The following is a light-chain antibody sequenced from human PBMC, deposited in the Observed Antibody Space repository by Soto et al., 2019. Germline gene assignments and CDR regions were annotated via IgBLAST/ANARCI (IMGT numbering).Light chain of an antibody. CDR2: DAS. J-gene: IGKJ3*01. Sequence: DIQMTQSPSTLSASVGDRVTVTCRASQSISSWLAWYQQKPGKAPKLLIYDASSLKSGVPSRFSGSGSGTEFTLTISSLQPGDFATYYCQQYHSYSPFTFGPGTKVDIK. CDR1: QSISSW. CDR3: QQYHSYSPFT. V-gene: IGKV1-5*01.